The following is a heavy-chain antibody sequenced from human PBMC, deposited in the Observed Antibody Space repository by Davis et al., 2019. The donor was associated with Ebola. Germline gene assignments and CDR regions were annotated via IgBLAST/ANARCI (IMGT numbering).Heavy chain of an antibody. Sequence: AASVKVSCKASGCTFSSYAISWVRQAPGQGLEWMGRIIPIFGTANYAQKFQGRVTITADESTSTAYMELSSLRSEDTAVYYCARDRGSSWGIDYWGQGTLVTVSS. V-gene: IGHV1-69*13. J-gene: IGHJ4*02. D-gene: IGHD6-13*01. CDR1: GCTFSSYA. CDR3: ARDRGSSWGIDY. CDR2: IIPIFGTA.